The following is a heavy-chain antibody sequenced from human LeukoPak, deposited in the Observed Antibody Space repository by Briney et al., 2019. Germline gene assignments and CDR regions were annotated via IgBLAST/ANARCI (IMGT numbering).Heavy chain of an antibody. V-gene: IGHV4-4*02. D-gene: IGHD4-17*01. CDR2: IYHSGST. Sequence: PSETLSLTCAVSGGPISSNNWWSWVRQPPGKGLEWIGEIYHSGSTTYNPSLKSRVIISVGESKNQFSLKLNSVTAADTAVYYCARNGDLCIDYWGQGTLVTVSS. J-gene: IGHJ4*02. CDR1: GGPISSNNW. CDR3: ARNGDLCIDY.